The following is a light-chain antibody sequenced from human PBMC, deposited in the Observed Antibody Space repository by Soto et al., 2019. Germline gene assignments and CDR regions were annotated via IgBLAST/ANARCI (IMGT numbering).Light chain of an antibody. V-gene: IGLV2-14*01. CDR3: SSYTSSSSYV. J-gene: IGLJ1*01. Sequence: QSALTQPASVSGSPGQSIAISCTGTGSDVGGYKYVSWYQQYPGKAPKLMIYDVSNRPSGVSDRFSGSKSGNTASLTISGLQSEDEADYYCSSYTSSSSYVFGTGTKVTVL. CDR1: GSDVGGYKY. CDR2: DVS.